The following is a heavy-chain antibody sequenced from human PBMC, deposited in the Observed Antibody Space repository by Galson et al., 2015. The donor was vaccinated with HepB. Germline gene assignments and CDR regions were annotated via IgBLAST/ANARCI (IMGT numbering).Heavy chain of an antibody. CDR2: ISFDGVNK. J-gene: IGHJ2*01. D-gene: IGHD3-9*01. CDR1: AFTFSSYA. CDR3: ARGRKVRFFDWFLQDDWYFDL. Sequence: SLRLSCGASAFTFSSYAIHWVRQAPGKGLDWVAAISFDGVNKYYADSVKGRFTISRDNSKNTLYLQMSSLGPEDTAVYFCARGRKVRFFDWFLQDDWYFDLWGRGTLVIVSS. V-gene: IGHV3-30*04.